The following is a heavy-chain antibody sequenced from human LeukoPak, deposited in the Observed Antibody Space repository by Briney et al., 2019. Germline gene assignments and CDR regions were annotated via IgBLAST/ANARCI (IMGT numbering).Heavy chain of an antibody. D-gene: IGHD2-15*01. CDR3: ARDRGMVAFDY. CDR1: GFTFTGYT. CDR2: IRSSSYI. V-gene: IGHV3-21*01. J-gene: IGHJ4*02. Sequence: GGSLRLSCAASGFTFTGYTINWVRQAPGKGLEWVSSIRSSSYISYADSVKGRFTISRDNAKNSVYLQINSLRAEDTAVYYCARDRGMVAFDYWGQGTLVTVSS.